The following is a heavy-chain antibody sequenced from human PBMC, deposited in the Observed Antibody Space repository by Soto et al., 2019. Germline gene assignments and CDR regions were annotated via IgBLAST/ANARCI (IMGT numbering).Heavy chain of an antibody. CDR3: ARTLFXXGIWFDP. CDR1: GXXXXXXX. CDR2: IYYSGST. J-gene: IGHJ5*02. D-gene: IGHD3-10*01. Sequence: QVQLQESGPGLVKPSETLSLTCTVXGXXXXXXXXXXXXXXXXXXLEWIGYIYYSGSTNYNPSLKSRVXXXXXXXXXXFXXXXXXXXXXXXXXYYCARTLFXXGIWFDPWGQGTLVTVSS. V-gene: IGHV4-59*01.